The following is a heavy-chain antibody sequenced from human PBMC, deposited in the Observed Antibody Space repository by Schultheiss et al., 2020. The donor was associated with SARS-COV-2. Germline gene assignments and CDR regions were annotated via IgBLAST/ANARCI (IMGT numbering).Heavy chain of an antibody. CDR3: ARAKVKSPYYYYYGMDV. V-gene: IGHV7-4-1*02. D-gene: IGHD2-21*01. J-gene: IGHJ6*02. Sequence: ASVKVSCKASGHTFTRYAMNWVRQAPGQGLEWMGWINTNTGNPTYAQGFTGRFVFSLDTSVSTAYLQISSLKAEDTAVYYCARAKVKSPYYYYYGMDVWGQGTTVTVSS. CDR1: GHTFTRYA. CDR2: INTNTGNP.